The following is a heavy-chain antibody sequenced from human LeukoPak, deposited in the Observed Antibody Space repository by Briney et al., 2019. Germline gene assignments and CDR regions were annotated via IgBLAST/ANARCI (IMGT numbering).Heavy chain of an antibody. V-gene: IGHV3-43*02. CDR1: GFTFDDYA. CDR2: ISGDGGSK. D-gene: IGHD1-26*01. CDR3: AKELSGSPGLDY. J-gene: IGHJ4*02. Sequence: KAGGSLRLSCAASGFTFDDYAMHWVRRPPGKGLEWISLISGDGGSKHYADSVKGRFTISRDNSKNSLHLQINSLRTEDTALYYCAKELSGSPGLDYWGQGTLVTVSS.